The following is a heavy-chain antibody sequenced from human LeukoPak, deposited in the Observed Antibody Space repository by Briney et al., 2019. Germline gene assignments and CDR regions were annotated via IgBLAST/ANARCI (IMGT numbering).Heavy chain of an antibody. CDR1: GFTFSSYG. Sequence: GGSLRLSCAASGFTFSSYGMPWARQAPGKGLEWVAVIWYDGSNKYYADSVKGRFTISRDNSKNTLYLQMNSLRAEDTAVYYCARLYYDSSGYYFDYWGQGTLVTVSS. V-gene: IGHV3-33*01. D-gene: IGHD3-22*01. CDR3: ARLYYDSSGYYFDY. J-gene: IGHJ4*02. CDR2: IWYDGSNK.